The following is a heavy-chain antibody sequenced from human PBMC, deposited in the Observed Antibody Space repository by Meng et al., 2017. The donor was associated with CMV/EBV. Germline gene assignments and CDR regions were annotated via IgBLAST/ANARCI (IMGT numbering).Heavy chain of an antibody. CDR2: IYYSGST. V-gene: IGHV4-39*07. CDR1: GGSISSSSYY. J-gene: IGHJ5*02. D-gene: IGHD3-3*01. Sequence: GSLRLSCTVSGGSISSSSYYWGWIRQPPGKGLEWIGSIYYSGSTYYNPSLKSRVTISVDTSKNQSSLKLSSVTAADTAVYYCARAAGGHDFWSGYPPGRFDPWGQGTLVTVSS. CDR3: ARAAGGHDFWSGYPPGRFDP.